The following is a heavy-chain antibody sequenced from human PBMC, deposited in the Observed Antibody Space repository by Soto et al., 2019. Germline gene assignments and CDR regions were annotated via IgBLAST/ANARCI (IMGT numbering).Heavy chain of an antibody. J-gene: IGHJ5*02. CDR2: MYHSGTF. V-gene: IGHV4-30-2*01. Sequence: TLSLTCAVSGVSIGGAGYSWSWIRQPPGGGLEWIGYMYHSGTFLKSPSLKTHLTMSLDMSKNQFSLTLNSMTAADTAVYYCARAQFYSGSGNYNNLMFDAWGQGIQVTVS. D-gene: IGHD3-10*01. CDR1: GVSIGGAGYS. CDR3: ARAQFYSGSGNYNNLMFDA.